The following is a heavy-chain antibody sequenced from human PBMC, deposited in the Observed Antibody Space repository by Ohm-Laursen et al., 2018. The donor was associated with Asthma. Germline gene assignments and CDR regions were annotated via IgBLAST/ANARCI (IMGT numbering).Heavy chain of an antibody. CDR3: ARWFRGSYYGMDV. Sequence: SVKVSCKASGYTFTGYYMHWVRQAPGQGLEWMGRINPNSDGTNYAQKFQGRVTMTRDTSISTAYMELSRLRSDDTAVYYCARWFRGSYYGMDVWGQGTTVTVSS. CDR1: GYTFTGYY. V-gene: IGHV1-2*06. J-gene: IGHJ6*02. D-gene: IGHD3-10*01. CDR2: INPNSDGT.